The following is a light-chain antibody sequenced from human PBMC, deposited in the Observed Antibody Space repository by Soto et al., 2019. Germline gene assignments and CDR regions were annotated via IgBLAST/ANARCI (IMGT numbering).Light chain of an antibody. CDR2: DAS. Sequence: EIVLTQSPAPLSLSPGERATLSCRASQSVDSYLAWYQQKPGQSPRLLIFDASNRATGIPARFSGSGSGTDFTLTISSLEPEDFAVYYCQQHSNRLTFGGGTKVEIK. V-gene: IGKV3-11*01. CDR1: QSVDSY. J-gene: IGKJ4*01. CDR3: QQHSNRLT.